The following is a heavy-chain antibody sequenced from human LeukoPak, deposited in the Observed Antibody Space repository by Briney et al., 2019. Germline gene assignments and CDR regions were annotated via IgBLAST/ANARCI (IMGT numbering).Heavy chain of an antibody. CDR3: ASRRPDIEVVPAAKRSYYYYYYMDV. CDR2: INHSGST. D-gene: IGHD2-2*01. V-gene: IGHV4-34*01. J-gene: IGHJ6*03. Sequence: SETLSLTCAVYGGSFSGYYWSWIRQPPGKGLEWIGEINHSGSTNYNPSLKSRVTISVDTSKNQFSLKLSSVTAADTTVYYCASRRPDIEVVPAAKRSYYYYYYMDVWSKATTVTVSS. CDR1: GGSFSGYY.